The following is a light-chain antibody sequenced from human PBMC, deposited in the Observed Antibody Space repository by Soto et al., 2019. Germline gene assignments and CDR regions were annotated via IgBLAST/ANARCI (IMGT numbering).Light chain of an antibody. V-gene: IGKV1-5*03. J-gene: IGKJ1*01. CDR2: KAS. CDR3: QQYNSYSWT. CDR1: QSISNW. Sequence: DIHMTQSPSTLSGSVGDRVTITFRASQSISNWLAWYQQRPGKAPKLLIYKASNLESGVSSRFSGSGSGTEFTLIISSLQPDDFATYYCQQYNSYSWTSGQGTKVDIK.